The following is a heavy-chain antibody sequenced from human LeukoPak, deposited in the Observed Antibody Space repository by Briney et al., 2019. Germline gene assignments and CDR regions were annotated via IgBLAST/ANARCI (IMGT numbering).Heavy chain of an antibody. J-gene: IGHJ6*04. CDR2: ITSSGSTI. CDR1: GFTFSSYE. CDR3: AELGITMIGGV. Sequence: PGGSLRLSCAASGFTFSSYEMNWVRQAPGKGLEWVSYITSSGSTIYYADSVKGRFTISRDNAKNSLYLQMNSLRAEDTAVYYCAELGITMIGGVWGKGTTVTISS. D-gene: IGHD3-10*02. V-gene: IGHV3-48*03.